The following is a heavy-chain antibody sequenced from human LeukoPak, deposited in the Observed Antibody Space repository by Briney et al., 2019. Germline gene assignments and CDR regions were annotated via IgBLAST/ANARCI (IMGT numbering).Heavy chain of an antibody. Sequence: SETLSLTCTVSGGSISSYYWGWFRQPPGKGLEWIGSIYYSGSTYYNPSLKSRVTISVDTSKNQFSLKMNSVTVADTALYYCARDWYMKGKFDYWGQGTLVTVSS. J-gene: IGHJ4*02. CDR1: GGSISSYY. CDR3: ARDWYMKGKFDY. CDR2: IYYSGST. V-gene: IGHV4-39*07. D-gene: IGHD1-1*01.